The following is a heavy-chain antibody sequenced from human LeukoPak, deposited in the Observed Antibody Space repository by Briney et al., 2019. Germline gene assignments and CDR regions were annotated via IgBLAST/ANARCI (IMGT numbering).Heavy chain of an antibody. CDR2: IHNDGDGT. CDR3: ARDRPHNWFDP. V-gene: IGHV3-74*01. J-gene: IGHJ5*02. CDR1: GFTFRNYW. Sequence: PGGSLTLSCAASGFTFRNYWMHWVRQAPGKGLVWVAHIHNDGDGTTYADSVKGRFTISRDNAKNTLYLQMNSLRAEDTAVYYCARDRPHNWFDPWGQGTLVTVSS.